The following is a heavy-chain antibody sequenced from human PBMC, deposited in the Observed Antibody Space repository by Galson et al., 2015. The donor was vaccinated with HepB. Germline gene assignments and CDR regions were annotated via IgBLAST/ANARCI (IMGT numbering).Heavy chain of an antibody. V-gene: IGHV3-30-3*01. CDR3: AREIIEYSSSSDAFDI. Sequence: SLRLSCAASGFTFSSYAMHWVRQAPGKGLEWVAVISYDGSNKYYADSVKGRFTISRDNSKNTLYLQMNSLRAEDTAVYYCAREIIEYSSSSDAFDIWGQGTMVTVSS. CDR2: ISYDGSNK. CDR1: GFTFSSYA. J-gene: IGHJ3*02. D-gene: IGHD6-6*01.